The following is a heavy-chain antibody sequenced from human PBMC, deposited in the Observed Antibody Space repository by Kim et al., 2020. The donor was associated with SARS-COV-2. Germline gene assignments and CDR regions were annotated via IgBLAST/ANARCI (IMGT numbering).Heavy chain of an antibody. CDR2: INHSGST. V-gene: IGHV4-34*01. CDR3: ARVGVPAARSPRGWFDP. CDR1: GGSFSGYY. D-gene: IGHD2-2*01. Sequence: SETLSLTCAVYGGSFSGYYWSWIRQPPGKGLEWIGEINHSGSTNYNPSLKSRVTISVDTSKNQFSLKLSSVTAADTAVYYCARVGVPAARSPRGWFDPWG. J-gene: IGHJ5*02.